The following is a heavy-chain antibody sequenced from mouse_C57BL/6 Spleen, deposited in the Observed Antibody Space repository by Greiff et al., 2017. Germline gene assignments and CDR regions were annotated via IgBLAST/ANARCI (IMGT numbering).Heavy chain of an antibody. J-gene: IGHJ2*01. V-gene: IGHV1-54*01. D-gene: IGHD2-3*01. CDR3: ARRDNDGYYLYFDY. CDR2: INPGSGGT. CDR1: GYAFTNYL. Sequence: VQLQQSGAELVRPGTSVKVSCKASGYAFTNYLIEWVKQRPGQGLEWIGVINPGSGGTNYNEKFKGMATLTADKSSSTAYMQLSSLTSEDSAVYFCARRDNDGYYLYFDYWGQGTTLTVSS.